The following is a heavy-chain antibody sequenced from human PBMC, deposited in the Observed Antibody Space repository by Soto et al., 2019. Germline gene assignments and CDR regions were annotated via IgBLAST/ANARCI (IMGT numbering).Heavy chain of an antibody. D-gene: IGHD1-26*01. Sequence: SETLSLTCTVSGGSISSSSYYGGWIRQPPGKGLEWIGSIYYSGITYYNPSLKSRVTISVDTSKNQFSLKLSSVTAADTAVYYCARQLEVGATPEDYYYGMDVWGQGTTVPVSS. J-gene: IGHJ6*02. CDR1: GGSISSSSYY. CDR2: IYYSGIT. CDR3: ARQLEVGATPEDYYYGMDV. V-gene: IGHV4-39*01.